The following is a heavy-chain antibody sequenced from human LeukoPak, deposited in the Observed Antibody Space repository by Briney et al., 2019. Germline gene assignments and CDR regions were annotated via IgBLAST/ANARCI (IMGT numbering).Heavy chain of an antibody. CDR2: IEKDGSEK. CDR3: VKDAGTA. J-gene: IGHJ5*02. D-gene: IGHD2-8*02. CDR1: GFTFSNNW. Sequence: GGSLRLSCAASGFTFSNNWMSWVRQAPGKGLECVANIEKDGSEKYYINSVKGRFTISRDNAKNSLYPQMNSLRAEDTALYYCVKDAGTAWGQGTLVTVSS. V-gene: IGHV3-7*01.